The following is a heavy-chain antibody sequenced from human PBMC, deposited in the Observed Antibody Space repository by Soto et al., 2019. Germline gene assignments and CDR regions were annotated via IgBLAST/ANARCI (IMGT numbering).Heavy chain of an antibody. V-gene: IGHV4-34*01. CDR3: AKDSRHLLWFGIEYYMDV. J-gene: IGHJ6*03. D-gene: IGHD3-10*01. CDR1: GVSFSGYY. Sequence: SETLSLTCAVYGVSFSGYYWIWIRHPPGKGLEWIGYINHSGSTNYNPSLKSRVTISVDTSKNTLYLQMNSLRAEDTAVYYCAKDSRHLLWFGIEYYMDVWGKGTTVTVSS. CDR2: INHSGST.